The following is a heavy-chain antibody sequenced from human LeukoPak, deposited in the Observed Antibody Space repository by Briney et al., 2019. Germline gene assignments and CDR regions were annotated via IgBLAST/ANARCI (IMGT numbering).Heavy chain of an antibody. CDR2: INSNSGGT. CDR3: ARDRAVATIGGVDY. V-gene: IGHV1-2*02. CDR1: GYTFTSYD. Sequence: ASVKVSCKASGYTFTSYDINWVRQATGQGLEWMGWINSNSGGTNYAQKFQGRVTMTRDTSISTAYMELSSLRSDDTAVYYCARDRAVATIGGVDYWGQGTLVTVSS. D-gene: IGHD5-12*01. J-gene: IGHJ4*02.